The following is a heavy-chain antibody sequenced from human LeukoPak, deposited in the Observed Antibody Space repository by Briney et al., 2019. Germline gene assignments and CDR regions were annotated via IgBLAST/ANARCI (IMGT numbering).Heavy chain of an antibody. Sequence: PGGSLRLSCAASGFTFSSYWMSWVRQAPGKGLEWVANIKQDGSEKYYVDSVKGRFTISRDNAKNSLYLQMNSLRAEDTAVYYCARDLMEAAGTVFDYGGQETWVTVSS. D-gene: IGHD6-13*01. J-gene: IGHJ4*02. CDR3: ARDLMEAAGTVFDY. V-gene: IGHV3-7*01. CDR1: GFTFSSYW. CDR2: IKQDGSEK.